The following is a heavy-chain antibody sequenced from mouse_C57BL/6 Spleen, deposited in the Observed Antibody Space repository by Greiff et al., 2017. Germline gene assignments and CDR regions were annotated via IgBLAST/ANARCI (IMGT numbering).Heavy chain of an antibody. CDR2: IDPSDSYT. V-gene: IGHV1-59*01. CDR3: ARSDYYGSSPPWYFDV. Sequence: VQLQQSGAELVRPGTSVKLSCKASGYTFTSYWMHWVKQRPGQGLEWIGVIDPSDSYTNYNQKFKGKATLTVDTSSSTAYMQLSSLTSEDSAVYYCARSDYYGSSPPWYFDVWGTGTTVTVSS. CDR1: GYTFTSYW. D-gene: IGHD1-1*01. J-gene: IGHJ1*03.